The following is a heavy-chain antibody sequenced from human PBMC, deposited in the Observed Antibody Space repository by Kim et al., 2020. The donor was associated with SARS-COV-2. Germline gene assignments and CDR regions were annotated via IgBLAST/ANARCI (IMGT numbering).Heavy chain of an antibody. J-gene: IGHJ4*02. Sequence: ASVKVSCKASGYTFTGYYMHWVRQAPGQGLEWMGWINPNSGGTNYAQKFQGRVTMTRDTSISTAYMELSRLRSDDTAVYYCARLPDFCGGDCYTPFDYWGQGTLVTVSS. CDR1: GYTFTGYY. CDR2: INPNSGGT. V-gene: IGHV1-2*02. CDR3: ARLPDFCGGDCYTPFDY. D-gene: IGHD2-21*02.